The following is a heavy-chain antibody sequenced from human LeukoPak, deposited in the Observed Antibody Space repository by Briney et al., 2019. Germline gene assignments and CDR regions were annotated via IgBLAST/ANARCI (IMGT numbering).Heavy chain of an antibody. D-gene: IGHD2-2*01. CDR3: ARGGAKGPAATHYYYYGMDV. CDR2: ISYSGST. Sequence: SETLSLTCTVSGGTIRSYYWSWIRQPPGKGLEWIGYISYSGSTNYNPSLKSRVTISVDTSKNQFSLNLRSVTAADTAVYYCARGGAKGPAATHYYYYGMDVWGQGTTVTVSS. V-gene: IGHV4-59*01. CDR1: GGTIRSYY. J-gene: IGHJ6*02.